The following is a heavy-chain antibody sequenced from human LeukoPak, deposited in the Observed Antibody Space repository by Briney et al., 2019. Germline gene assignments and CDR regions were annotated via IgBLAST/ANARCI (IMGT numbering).Heavy chain of an antibody. Sequence: GGSLRLSCAASGFTFSSYGMHWVRQAPGKGLEWVAFIRYDGSNKYYADSVKGRFTISRDNSKNTLYLQMNSLRAEDTAVYYCAKYYGDYGAWFDPWGQGTLVTVSS. CDR3: AKYYGDYGAWFDP. CDR1: GFTFSSYG. V-gene: IGHV3-30*02. J-gene: IGHJ5*02. D-gene: IGHD4-17*01. CDR2: IRYDGSNK.